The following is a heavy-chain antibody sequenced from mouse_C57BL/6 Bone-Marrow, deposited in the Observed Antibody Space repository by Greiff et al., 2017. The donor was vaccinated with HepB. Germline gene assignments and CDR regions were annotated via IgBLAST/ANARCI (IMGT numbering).Heavy chain of an antibody. V-gene: IGHV5-4*01. J-gene: IGHJ1*03. CDR3: ARECRGYYYGISSDWYFDV. Sequence: EVKLKESGGGLVKPGGSLKFSCAASGFTFSSYAMSWVRQTPEKRLEWVATISDGGSYTYYPDNVKGRFTISRDHAKNNLYLQMSHLKSEDTAMYYCARECRGYYYGISSDWYFDVWGTGTTVTVSS. CDR1: GFTFSSYA. D-gene: IGHD1-1*01. CDR2: ISDGGSYT.